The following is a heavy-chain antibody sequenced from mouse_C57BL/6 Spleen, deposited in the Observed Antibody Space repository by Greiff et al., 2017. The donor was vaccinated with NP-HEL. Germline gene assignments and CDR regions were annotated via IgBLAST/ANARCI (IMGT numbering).Heavy chain of an antibody. Sequence: QVQLKESGAELVKPGASVTMSCKASGYTFTSYWITWVKQRPGQGLEWIGDIYPGSGSTNYNEKFKSNATLTVDTSSSNAYMQLSSLTSEDSAVYYCAREGYGSSYDYWGQGTTLTVSS. CDR1: GYTFTSYW. CDR2: IYPGSGST. J-gene: IGHJ2*01. D-gene: IGHD1-1*01. V-gene: IGHV1-55*01. CDR3: AREGYGSSYDY.